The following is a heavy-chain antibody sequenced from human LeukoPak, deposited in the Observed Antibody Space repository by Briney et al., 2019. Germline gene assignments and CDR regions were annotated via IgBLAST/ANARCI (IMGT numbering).Heavy chain of an antibody. J-gene: IGHJ4*02. V-gene: IGHV4-34*01. CDR1: GGSFSGYY. Sequence: SETLSLTCAVYGGSFSGYYWSWIRQPPGKGLEWIGEINHSGSTNYNPSLKSRVTISVDTSKNQFSLKLSSVTAADTAVYYCARGPEYYFDYWGQGTLLTVSS. CDR3: ARGPEYYFDY. CDR2: INHSGST.